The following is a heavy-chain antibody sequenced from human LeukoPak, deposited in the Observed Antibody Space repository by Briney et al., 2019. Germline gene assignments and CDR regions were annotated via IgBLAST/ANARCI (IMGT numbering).Heavy chain of an antibody. V-gene: IGHV4-61*01. Sequence: SETLSLTCTVSGYSISSGYYWGWIRQPPGKGLEWIGYIYYSGSTNYNPSLKSRVTISVDTSKNQFSLKLSSVTAADTAVYYCATGGFATTNYYYYMDVWGKGTTVTVSS. CDR1: GYSISSGYY. CDR2: IYYSGST. D-gene: IGHD5-12*01. CDR3: ATGGFATTNYYYYMDV. J-gene: IGHJ6*03.